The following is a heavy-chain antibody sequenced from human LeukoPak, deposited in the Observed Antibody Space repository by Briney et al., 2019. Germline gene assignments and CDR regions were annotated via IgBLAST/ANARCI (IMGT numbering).Heavy chain of an antibody. CDR2: IVVGSGNT. CDR3: AADGVVVAATSSPHYYYYGMDV. J-gene: IGHJ6*02. Sequence: GASVNVSCKASGFTFTSSAMKWVRQARGQRLEWIGWIVVGSGNTNYAQKFQERVTITRDMSTSTAYMELSSLRSGDTAVYYCAADGVVVAATSSPHYYYYGMDVWAQGTTVTVSS. CDR1: GFTFTSSA. D-gene: IGHD2-15*01. V-gene: IGHV1-58*02.